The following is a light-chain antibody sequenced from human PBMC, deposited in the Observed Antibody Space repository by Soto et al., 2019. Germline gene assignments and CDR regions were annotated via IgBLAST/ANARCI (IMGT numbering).Light chain of an antibody. CDR3: QQYSDWPRT. CDR2: GAS. Sequence: EIVMTQSPATLSVSPGERVTLSCRASQSISTNLAWYQQKPGQAPRLLIYGASTRATGIPARFSGSGSGTEFTVTISSLQSEDFAVYYCQQYSDWPRTFGHGTKVEI. CDR1: QSISTN. J-gene: IGKJ1*01. V-gene: IGKV3-15*01.